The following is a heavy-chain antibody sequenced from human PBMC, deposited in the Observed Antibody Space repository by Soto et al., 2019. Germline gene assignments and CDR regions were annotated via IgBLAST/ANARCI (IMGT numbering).Heavy chain of an antibody. D-gene: IGHD3-22*01. CDR2: ISRSGDTI. Sequence: PGGSLRLSCAVSGFRLSDYEMSLIRQAPGKGPDWVSFISRSGDTISYVDSVKGRFSISRDNAKNSVYLQVRSLRVEDTAAYFCARSSGLFEADAFDLRGRGTMVTVSS. CDR3: ARSSGLFEADAFDL. J-gene: IGHJ3*01. V-gene: IGHV3-11*01. CDR1: GFRLSDYE.